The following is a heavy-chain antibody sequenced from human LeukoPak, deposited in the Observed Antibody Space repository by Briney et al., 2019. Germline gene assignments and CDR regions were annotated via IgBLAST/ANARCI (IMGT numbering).Heavy chain of an antibody. CDR1: GFTFRSYA. V-gene: IGHV3-53*05. J-gene: IGHJ4*02. D-gene: IGHD1-26*01. Sequence: PGGSLRLSCAASGFTFRSYAMNWVRQAPGKGLEWVSVVYSGGTTYYADSVKGRFTISKDNSNNTLYLQMNSLRSDDTAVYYCARDFWGATDYWGQGTLVTVSS. CDR3: ARDFWGATDY. CDR2: VYSGGTT.